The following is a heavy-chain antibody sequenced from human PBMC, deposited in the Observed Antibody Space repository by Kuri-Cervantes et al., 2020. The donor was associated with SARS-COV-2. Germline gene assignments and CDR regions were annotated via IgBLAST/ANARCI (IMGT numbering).Heavy chain of an antibody. J-gene: IGHJ5*02. CDR2: INHSGST. V-gene: IGHV4-34*01. CDR1: GGSFSGYY. Sequence: SETLSLTCAVYGGSFSGYYWSWIRQPPGKGLEWIGEINHSGSTNYNPSLKSRVTVSVDTSKNRFSLKLSSVTAADTAVYYCARPLSGKTNWFDPWGQGTLVTVSS. CDR3: ARPLSGKTNWFDP. D-gene: IGHD1-1*01.